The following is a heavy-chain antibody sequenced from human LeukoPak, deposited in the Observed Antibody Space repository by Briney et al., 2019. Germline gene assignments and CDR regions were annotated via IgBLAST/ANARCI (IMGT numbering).Heavy chain of an antibody. J-gene: IGHJ4*02. CDR2: VNNDGSST. D-gene: IGHD1-14*01. CDR3: ARETGPFDY. Sequence: PGGSLRLSCAASGFTFSSYWMHWVRQAPGKGLVWVSRVNNDGSSTNYADSVKGRFTISRDNAKNTLYLQMSSLRAEDTAVYYCARETGPFDYWGQGTLVTVSS. CDR1: GFTFSSYW. V-gene: IGHV3-74*01.